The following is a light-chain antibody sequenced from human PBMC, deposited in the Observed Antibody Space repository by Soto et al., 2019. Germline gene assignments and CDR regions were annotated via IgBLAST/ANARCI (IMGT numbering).Light chain of an antibody. V-gene: IGLV2-8*01. CDR2: EVS. CDR3: SSYAGSNNLGVV. CDR1: NSDVGGYNY. J-gene: IGLJ2*01. Sequence: QSALTQPPSASGSPGQSVTISCTGTNSDVGGYNYVSWYQQHPGKAPKLMIFEVSKRPSGVPDRFSGSKSGNTASLTVSGLHADDEADYYCSSYAGSNNLGVVFGGGTKLTVL.